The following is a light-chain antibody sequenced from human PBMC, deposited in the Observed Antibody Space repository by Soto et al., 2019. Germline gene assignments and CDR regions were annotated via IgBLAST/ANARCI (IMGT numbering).Light chain of an antibody. CDR3: AAWDDSLRACV. CDR2: YNN. V-gene: IGLV1-47*02. Sequence: VLTQEPSASGTAGQGVTISCSGSDSNIGSNSVYWYQHLPKTAPKLLIYYNNQRPSGVPDRFSGSRSGTSASLAISGIRSEDEADYYCAAWDDSLRACVFGTGTKLT. CDR1: DSNIGSNS. J-gene: IGLJ1*01.